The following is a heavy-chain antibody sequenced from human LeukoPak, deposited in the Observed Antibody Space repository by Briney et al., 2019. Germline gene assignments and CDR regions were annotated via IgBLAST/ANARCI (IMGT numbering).Heavy chain of an antibody. J-gene: IGHJ4*02. CDR2: ISGSGGST. CDR1: GFTFSTYA. CDR3: ARDYADYVGYFFFDY. Sequence: HPGGSLRLSCAASGFTFSTYAMSWVRQAPGKGLEWVSAISGSGGSTYYADSVKGRFTISRDNSKNTLYLQINSLRAEDTAVYYCARDYADYVGYFFFDYWGQGTLVTVSS. D-gene: IGHD4-17*01. V-gene: IGHV3-23*01.